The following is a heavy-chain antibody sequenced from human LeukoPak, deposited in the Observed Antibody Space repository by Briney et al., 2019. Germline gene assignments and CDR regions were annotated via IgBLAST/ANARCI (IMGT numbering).Heavy chain of an antibody. CDR3: ARDQVRRYDFWSGYYTGNDAFDI. Sequence: SETLSLTCTVSGGSISSYYWSWIRQPPGKGLEWIGYIYYSGSTNYNPSLKSRFTISVDTSKNQFSLKLSSVTAADTAVYYCARDQVRRYDFWSGYYTGNDAFDIWGQGTMVTVSS. D-gene: IGHD3-3*01. CDR1: GGSISSYY. CDR2: IYYSGST. V-gene: IGHV4-59*12. J-gene: IGHJ3*02.